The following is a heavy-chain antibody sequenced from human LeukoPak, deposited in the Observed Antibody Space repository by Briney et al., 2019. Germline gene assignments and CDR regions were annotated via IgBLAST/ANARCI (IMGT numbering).Heavy chain of an antibody. CDR1: GGSISGGSYY. CDR2: IYTSGST. Sequence: PSQTLSLTCTVSGGSISGGSYYWSWIRQPAGKGLEWIGRIYTSGSTNYDPSLKSRVTISVDTSKNQFSLKLSSVTAADTAVYYCASEPTYSSSWYFYWGQGTLVTVSS. J-gene: IGHJ4*02. D-gene: IGHD6-13*01. CDR3: ASEPTYSSSWYFY. V-gene: IGHV4-61*02.